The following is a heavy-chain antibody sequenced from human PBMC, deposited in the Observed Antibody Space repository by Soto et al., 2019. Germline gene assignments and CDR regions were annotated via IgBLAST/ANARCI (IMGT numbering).Heavy chain of an antibody. CDR1: GGSISSSSYY. J-gene: IGHJ4*02. V-gene: IGHV4-39*01. Sequence: PSETLSLTCTVSGGSISSSSYYWGWIRQPPGKGLEWIGSIYYSGSTYYNPSLKSRVTISVDTSKNQFSLKLSSVTAADTAVYYCATMVDILTGSNPFDYWGQGTLVTVSS. CDR2: IYYSGST. D-gene: IGHD3-9*01. CDR3: ATMVDILTGSNPFDY.